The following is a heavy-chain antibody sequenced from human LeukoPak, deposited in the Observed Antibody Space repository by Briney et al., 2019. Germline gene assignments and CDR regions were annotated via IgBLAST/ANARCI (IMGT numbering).Heavy chain of an antibody. CDR2: IKSKTDGGTT. Sequence: GGSLRLSCAASGFTFSSYAMSWVRQAPGKGLEWVGRIKSKTDGGTTDYAAPVKGGFTISRDDSKNTLYLQINSLKTEDTAVYYCTTGFYFIDVWGKGTTVTVSS. CDR3: TTGFYFIDV. J-gene: IGHJ6*03. V-gene: IGHV3-15*01. CDR1: GFTFSSYA.